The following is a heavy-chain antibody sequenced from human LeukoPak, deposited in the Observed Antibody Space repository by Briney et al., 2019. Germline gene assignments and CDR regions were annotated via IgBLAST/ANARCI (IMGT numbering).Heavy chain of an antibody. CDR2: IYYSGST. J-gene: IGHJ4*02. Sequence: SETLSLTCTVSGGSISSGGYYWSWIRQHPGKGLEWIGYIYYSGSTYYNPSLKSRVTISVDTSKNQFSLKLSSVTAADTAVYYCARAELELPRNPGTISQYYFDYWGQGTLVTVSS. D-gene: IGHD1-7*01. CDR3: ARAELELPRNPGTISQYYFDY. CDR1: GGSISSGGYY. V-gene: IGHV4-31*03.